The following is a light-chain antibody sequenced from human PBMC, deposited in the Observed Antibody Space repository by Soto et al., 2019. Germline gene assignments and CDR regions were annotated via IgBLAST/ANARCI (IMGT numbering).Light chain of an antibody. CDR3: SSYTSISSLGI. J-gene: IGLJ1*01. CDR1: GSDVGSYKY. CDR2: EVS. V-gene: IGLV2-14*01. Sequence: QSALTQPASVSGSLGQSFTISCTGTGSDVGSYKYVSWYQQHPGKAPKLIIFEVSNRPSGVSDRFSGSKSGNTASLTISGLQAEDEADYFCSSYTSISSLGIFGTGTKLTVL.